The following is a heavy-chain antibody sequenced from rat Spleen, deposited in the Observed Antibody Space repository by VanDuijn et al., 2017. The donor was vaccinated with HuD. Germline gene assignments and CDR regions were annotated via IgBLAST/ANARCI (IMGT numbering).Heavy chain of an antibody. CDR3: STAGSGLDYYYA. J-gene: IGHJ3*01. D-gene: IGHD1-6*01. CDR2: ISTGGVNT. Sequence: EVQLVESGGGLVQPGRSLKLSCAASGFTFSNYYMAWVRQAPTKGLEWVAYISTGGVNTYYRDSVKGRFTVSRDNAKSTLNLQMDSLRSEDTATYYCSTAGSGLDYYYAGGQGTLVTVSS. CDR1: GFTFSNYY. V-gene: IGHV5-27*01.